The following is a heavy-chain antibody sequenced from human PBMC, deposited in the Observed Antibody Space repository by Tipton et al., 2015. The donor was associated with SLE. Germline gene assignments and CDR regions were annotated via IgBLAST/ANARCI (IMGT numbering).Heavy chain of an antibody. CDR3: ARDYGYFDY. Sequence: SLRLSCAASGFTFSIYAMHWVRQPPGKGLEWVAVIWYDGSNKDYADSNNTLYLQMNSLRAEDTAVYYCARDYGYFDYWGQGTLVTVSS. CDR1: GFTFSIYA. D-gene: IGHD3-16*01. V-gene: IGHV3-33*08. CDR2: IWYDGSNK. J-gene: IGHJ4*02.